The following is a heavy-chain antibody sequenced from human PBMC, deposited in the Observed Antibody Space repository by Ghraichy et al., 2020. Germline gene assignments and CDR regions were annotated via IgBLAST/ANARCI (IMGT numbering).Heavy chain of an antibody. CDR3: AKEIPDTYLFDF. Sequence: WGSLRLSCTASGFTFSSYHIHWVRKAPGKGLEWEVFIGYDGSRKYYVDSVKGRFTVSRDNSKNMIYLQMKSLRGEDTAVYYCAKEIPDTYLFDFWGQGALVTDSS. V-gene: IGHV3-30*02. D-gene: IGHD1-14*01. CDR1: GFTFSSYH. CDR2: IGYDGSRK. J-gene: IGHJ4*02.